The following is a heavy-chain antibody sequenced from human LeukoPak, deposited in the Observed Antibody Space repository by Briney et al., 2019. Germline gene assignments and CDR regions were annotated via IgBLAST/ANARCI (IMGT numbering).Heavy chain of an antibody. CDR3: ARDDDYGHLDY. CDR1: GFTFSSYA. J-gene: IGHJ4*02. Sequence: PGRSLRLSCAASGFTFSSYAMHWVRQAPGKGLEWVAVISYDGSNKYYADSVKGRFTISRDNSKYTLYLQMNSLRAEDTAVYYCARDDDYGHLDYWGQGTLVTVSS. D-gene: IGHD4-17*01. V-gene: IGHV3-30*04. CDR2: ISYDGSNK.